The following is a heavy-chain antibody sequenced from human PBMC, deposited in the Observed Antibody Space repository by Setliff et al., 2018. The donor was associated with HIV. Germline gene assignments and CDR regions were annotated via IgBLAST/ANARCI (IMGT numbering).Heavy chain of an antibody. J-gene: IGHJ3*02. Sequence: RASVKVSCKASGYTFTGYYIHWVRQAPGQGLEWMGRIIPNSGGTNYAQKFQGRVTMTRDTPISTACMELNRLRSDDTAVYYCATKLFCTNGVCLDAFDIWGQGTMVTVSS. CDR1: GYTFTGYY. CDR3: ATKLFCTNGVCLDAFDI. CDR2: IIPNSGGT. D-gene: IGHD2-8*01. V-gene: IGHV1-2*06.